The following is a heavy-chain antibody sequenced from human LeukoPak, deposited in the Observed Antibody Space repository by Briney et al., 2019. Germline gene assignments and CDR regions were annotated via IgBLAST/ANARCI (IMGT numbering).Heavy chain of an antibody. CDR1: GGSFSGYY. D-gene: IGHD1-26*01. CDR2: INHSGST. CDR3: ARDATRDNWFDP. V-gene: IGHV4-34*01. Sequence: SETLSLTCAVYGGSFSGYYWSWIRQPPGKGLEWIGEINHSGSTNYNPSLKSRVTISVDTSKNQFSLKLSSVTAADTAVYYCARDATRDNWFDPWGQGTLVTVSS. J-gene: IGHJ5*02.